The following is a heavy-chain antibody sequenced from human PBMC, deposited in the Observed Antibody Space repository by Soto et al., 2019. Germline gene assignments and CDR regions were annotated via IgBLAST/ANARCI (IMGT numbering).Heavy chain of an antibody. CDR1: GFTFSSYS. V-gene: IGHV3-21*01. Sequence: GASLRLSCAASGFTFSSYSMNWVRQAPGKGLEWVSSISISSSYIYYADSVKGRFTISRDNAKNSLYLQMNSLRAEDTAVYYCARGGLRGVIPSGMDVWGQGTTVTVSS. J-gene: IGHJ6*02. D-gene: IGHD3-10*01. CDR2: ISISSSYI. CDR3: ARGGLRGVIPSGMDV.